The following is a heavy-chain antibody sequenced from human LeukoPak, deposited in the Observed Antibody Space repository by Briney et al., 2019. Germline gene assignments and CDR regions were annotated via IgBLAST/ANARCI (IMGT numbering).Heavy chain of an antibody. CDR1: GYTFTNYD. J-gene: IGHJ4*02. CDR2: MNPNSGNT. Sequence: GASVKVSCKASGYTFTNYDINWVRQATGQGLEWMGWMNPNSGNTGYAQKFQGRVTMTRNTSISTAYMELSSLRSEDTAVYYCARGRYSSGWYGFDYRGQGTLVTVSS. D-gene: IGHD6-19*01. CDR3: ARGRYSSGWYGFDY. V-gene: IGHV1-8*01.